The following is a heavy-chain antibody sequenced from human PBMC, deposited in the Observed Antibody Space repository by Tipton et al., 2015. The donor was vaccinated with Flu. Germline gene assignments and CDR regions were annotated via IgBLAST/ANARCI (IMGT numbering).Heavy chain of an antibody. J-gene: IGHJ6*02. CDR2: INHSGST. V-gene: IGHV4-34*01. CDR3: ARSVVVLAAPLRNYYYYGLDV. D-gene: IGHD2-15*01. Sequence: TLSLTCAVYGGSFSGYYWSWIRRPPGKGLEWIGEINHSGSTNYNPSLKSRVTISVDTSKNQFSLKLSSVTAADTAVYYCARSVVVLAAPLRNYYYYGLDVWGQGTTVSVSS. CDR1: GGSFSGYY.